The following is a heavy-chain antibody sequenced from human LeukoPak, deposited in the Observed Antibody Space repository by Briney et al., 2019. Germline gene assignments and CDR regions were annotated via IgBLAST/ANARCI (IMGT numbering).Heavy chain of an antibody. Sequence: GGSLRLSCAASGFTFSSYWMHWVRQAPGKGLVWVSRINSDGSSTSYADSVKGRFSISRDNSKNTVYLQMNSLRTEDTAVYYCARSLTKVRGYDYWGQRTLVTVSS. CDR2: INSDGSST. J-gene: IGHJ4*02. D-gene: IGHD3-10*01. V-gene: IGHV3-74*01. CDR1: GFTFSSYW. CDR3: ARSLTKVRGYDY.